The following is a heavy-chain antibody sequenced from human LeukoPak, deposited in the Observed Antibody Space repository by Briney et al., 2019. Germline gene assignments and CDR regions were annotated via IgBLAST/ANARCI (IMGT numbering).Heavy chain of an antibody. Sequence: SETLSLTCAVYGGSFSGYYWSWIRQPPGKGLEWIGEINHSGSTNYNPSLESRVTISVDTSKNQFSLKLSSVAAADTAVYYCARDTTYYYGSGSYGAFDIWGQGTMVTVSS. CDR3: ARDTTYYYGSGSYGAFDI. CDR1: GGSFSGYY. V-gene: IGHV4-34*01. J-gene: IGHJ3*02. D-gene: IGHD3-10*01. CDR2: INHSGST.